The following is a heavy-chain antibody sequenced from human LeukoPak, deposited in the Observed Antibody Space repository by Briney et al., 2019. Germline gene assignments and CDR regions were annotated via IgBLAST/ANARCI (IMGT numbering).Heavy chain of an antibody. D-gene: IGHD2-15*01. V-gene: IGHV1-69*13. CDR1: GGTFSSYA. CDR2: IIPIFGTA. CDR3: AGYSGARRLDYYGMDV. J-gene: IGHJ6*02. Sequence: ASVKVSCKASGGTFSSYAISWVRQAPGQGLEWTGGIIPIFGTANYAQKFQGRVTITADESTSTAYMELSSLRSEDTAVYYCAGYSGARRLDYYGMDVWGQGTTVTVSS.